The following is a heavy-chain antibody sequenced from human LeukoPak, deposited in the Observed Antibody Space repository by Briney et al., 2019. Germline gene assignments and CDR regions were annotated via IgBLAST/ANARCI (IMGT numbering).Heavy chain of an antibody. V-gene: IGHV1-18*01. CDR3: ASTWWTRGGAFDI. D-gene: IGHD2-15*01. CDR2: ISVYNGHT. CDR1: GYTFTSYG. Sequence: ASVKVSCKASGYTFTSYGISWVRQAPGQGLEWMGWISVYNGHTNYAQKLQGRVTMTTDTSTSTAYMELRSLRSDDTAVYYCASTWWTRGGAFDIWGQGTMVTVSS. J-gene: IGHJ3*02.